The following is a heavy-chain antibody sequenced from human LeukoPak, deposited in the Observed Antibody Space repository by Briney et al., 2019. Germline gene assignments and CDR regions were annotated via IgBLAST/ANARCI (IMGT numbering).Heavy chain of an antibody. J-gene: IGHJ6*02. CDR2: IKQDGSER. CDR3: AKEGYGSGSYYPWYYYYGMDV. V-gene: IGHV3-7*03. Sequence: PGGSLRLSCAASGFTFNNYWMSWVRQAPGKGLEWVANIKQDGSERYYLDSVKGRLTISRDNAKNSLYLQMNSLRAEDTAVYYCAKEGYGSGSYYPWYYYYGMDVWGQGTTVTVSS. D-gene: IGHD3-10*01. CDR1: GFTFNNYW.